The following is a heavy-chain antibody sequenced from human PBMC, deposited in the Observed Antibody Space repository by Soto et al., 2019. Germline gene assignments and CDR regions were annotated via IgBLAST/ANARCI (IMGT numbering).Heavy chain of an antibody. V-gene: IGHV1-8*01. CDR3: ARGLSRQQLARTFEY. CDR1: GYTFTSYD. D-gene: IGHD6-13*01. CDR2: MNPNSGNR. Sequence: ASVKVSCKASGYTFTSYDINWVRQATGQGLEWMGWMNPNSGNRGYAQKFQGRVTMTRNTSISTAYMELSSLRSEDTAVYYCARGLSRQQLARTFEYWGQGTMVTVSS. J-gene: IGHJ4*02.